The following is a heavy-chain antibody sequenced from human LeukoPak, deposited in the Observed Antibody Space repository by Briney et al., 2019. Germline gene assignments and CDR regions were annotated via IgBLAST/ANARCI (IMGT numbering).Heavy chain of an antibody. CDR2: LSTTGSTT. CDR1: GFTFSNYY. D-gene: IGHD6-13*01. J-gene: IGHJ4*02. Sequence: GESLRLSCVASGFTFSNYYMTWIRQAPGKGLEWVSYLSTTGSTTYYGDSVKGRFTISRDNAKNSLYLQMNSLRAEDTALYYCAKDMKGRIAAAGTVTPFDYWGQGTLVTVSS. CDR3: AKDMKGRIAAAGTVTPFDY. V-gene: IGHV3-11*01.